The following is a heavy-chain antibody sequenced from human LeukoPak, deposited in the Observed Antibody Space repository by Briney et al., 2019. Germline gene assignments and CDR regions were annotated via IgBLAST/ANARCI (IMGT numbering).Heavy chain of an antibody. CDR3: ARDVTGTTSDY. V-gene: IGHV4-61*02. D-gene: IGHD1-7*01. Sequence: SETLSLTCTVSGGSISSGSYYWSWIRQPAGKGLEWIGRSYTSGSTNYNPYLKSRVTISVDTSKNQFSLKLSSVTAADTAVYYCARDVTGTTSDYWGQGTLVTVSS. J-gene: IGHJ4*02. CDR2: SYTSGST. CDR1: GGSISSGSYY.